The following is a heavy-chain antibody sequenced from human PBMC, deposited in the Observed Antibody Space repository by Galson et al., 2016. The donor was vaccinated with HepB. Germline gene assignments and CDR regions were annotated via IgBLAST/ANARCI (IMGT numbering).Heavy chain of an antibody. D-gene: IGHD2-15*01. J-gene: IGHJ5*02. V-gene: IGHV3-7*01. CDR1: ELSFTDYW. Sequence: SLRLSCAASELSFTDYWMTWVRQAPGKGLECLANINLDGGEKKYVDSVKGRFTISRDNAKNSVYLQINSLRAEDTALYYCARVGYCSGAGCRGRDWFDPWGQGIPVTVSS. CDR3: ARVGYCSGAGCRGRDWFDP. CDR2: INLDGGEK.